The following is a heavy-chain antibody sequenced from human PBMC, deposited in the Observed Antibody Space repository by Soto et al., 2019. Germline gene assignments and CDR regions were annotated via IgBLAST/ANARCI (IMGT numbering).Heavy chain of an antibody. V-gene: IGHV4-31*03. CDR3: ARVDTAGYYFDY. Sequence: TSETLSLTCTVSGGSISSGGYYWSWIRQHPGKGLEWIGYIYYSGSTYYNPSLKSRVTISVDTSKNQFSLKLSSVTAADTAVYYCARVDTAGYYFDYRGQGTLVTVSS. J-gene: IGHJ4*02. CDR2: IYYSGST. CDR1: GGSISSGGYY. D-gene: IGHD5-18*01.